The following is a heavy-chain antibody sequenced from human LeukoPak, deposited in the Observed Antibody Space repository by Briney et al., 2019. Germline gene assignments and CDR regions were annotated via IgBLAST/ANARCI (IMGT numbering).Heavy chain of an antibody. CDR1: GYTFTSYY. CDR2: INPNCGST. Sequence: GASVKVSCKASGYTFTSYYIHWVRQPPGQGLEWMGIINPNCGSTTYAHKSQSRVTMTTDTSTSTLYMELSSTRSEDTAVFYFARDWQGIVAAGTPIFDYWGQGTLVTVSS. J-gene: IGHJ4*02. CDR3: ARDWQGIVAAGTPIFDY. D-gene: IGHD6-13*01. V-gene: IGHV1-46*01.